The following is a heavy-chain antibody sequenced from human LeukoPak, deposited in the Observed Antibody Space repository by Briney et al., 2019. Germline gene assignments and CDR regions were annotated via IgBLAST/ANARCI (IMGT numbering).Heavy chain of an antibody. CDR2: ISAYNGNT. CDR1: GYTFTSYG. CDR3: ARESITMVQGAFDI. V-gene: IGHV1-18*01. J-gene: IGHJ3*02. Sequence: ASVKVSCKASGYTFTSYGISWVRQAPGQGLEWMGWISAYNGNTNYAQKFQGRVTITADKSTSTAYMELSSLRSEDTAVYYCARESITMVQGAFDIWGQGTMVTVSS. D-gene: IGHD3-10*01.